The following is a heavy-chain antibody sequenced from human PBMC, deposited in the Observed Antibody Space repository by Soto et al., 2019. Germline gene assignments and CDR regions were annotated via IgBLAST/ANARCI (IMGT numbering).Heavy chain of an antibody. CDR1: GYTFTSYA. J-gene: IGHJ4*02. CDR3: ARVSGWYYFDY. Sequence: ASVKVSCKASGYTFTSYAMHWVRQAPGQRLEWMGWINAGNGNTKYSQRFQGRVTITRDTSASTAYMELSSLRSEDTAVYYCARVSGWYYFDYWGQGTQVTVSS. CDR2: INAGNGNT. D-gene: IGHD6-19*01. V-gene: IGHV1-3*01.